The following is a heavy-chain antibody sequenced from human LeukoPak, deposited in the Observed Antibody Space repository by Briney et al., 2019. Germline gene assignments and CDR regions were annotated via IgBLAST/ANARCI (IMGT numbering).Heavy chain of an antibody. CDR1: GLTFNDYY. V-gene: IGHV3-11*01. J-gene: IGHJ5*02. Sequence: GGSLRLSCAASGLTFNDYYMSWIRQAPGKGLEWLSYINIGGTNTHYADSVKGRFTISRDNAKKSLYLEMNNLRAEDTAVYYCATDGAGFDTWGQGVLVTVPS. CDR2: INIGGTNT. CDR3: ATDGAGFDT.